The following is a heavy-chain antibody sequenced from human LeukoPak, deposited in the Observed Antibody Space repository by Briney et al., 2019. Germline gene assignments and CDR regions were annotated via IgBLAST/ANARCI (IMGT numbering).Heavy chain of an antibody. CDR2: ISYDGSDK. CDR3: ARGGIQVSGIDEFDY. Sequence: GGSLRLSCAASGFTFSSYGMHWVRQAPGKGLEWVAVISYDGSDKYYADSVKGRFTISRDSPKNTLYLQMDSLRAEDMAVYYCARGGIQVSGIDEFDYWGQGTLVTVSS. V-gene: IGHV3-30*05. CDR1: GFTFSSYG. D-gene: IGHD6-19*01. J-gene: IGHJ4*02.